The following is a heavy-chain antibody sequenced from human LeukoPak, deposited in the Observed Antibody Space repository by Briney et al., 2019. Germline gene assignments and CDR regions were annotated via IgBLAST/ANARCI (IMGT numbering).Heavy chain of an antibody. CDR2: IRHDEINK. CDR3: AKGGGSGWLYFDC. D-gene: IGHD6-19*01. J-gene: IGHJ4*02. CDR1: GFTFSTYG. Sequence: PGGSLRLSCAASGFTFSTYGMHWVRQAPGKGLEWVTFIRHDEINKYYADSVKGRFTISRDNSKNTLYLQMNSLRAEDTAVYYCAKGGGSGWLYFDCWGQGTLVTVSS. V-gene: IGHV3-30*02.